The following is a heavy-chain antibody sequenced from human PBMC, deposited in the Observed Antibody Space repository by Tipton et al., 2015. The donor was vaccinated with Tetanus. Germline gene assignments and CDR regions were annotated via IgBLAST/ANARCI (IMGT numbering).Heavy chain of an antibody. Sequence: SLRLSCAASGFTFSSYAMHWVRQAPGKGLEWVAVISYDGSNKYYADSVKGRFTISRDNSKNTLYLQMNSLRAEDTAVYYCARGPGGIVVVTDLLDYWGQGTLVTVSS. D-gene: IGHD2-21*02. CDR1: GFTFSSYA. CDR2: ISYDGSNK. CDR3: ARGPGGIVVVTDLLDY. J-gene: IGHJ4*02. V-gene: IGHV3-30*04.